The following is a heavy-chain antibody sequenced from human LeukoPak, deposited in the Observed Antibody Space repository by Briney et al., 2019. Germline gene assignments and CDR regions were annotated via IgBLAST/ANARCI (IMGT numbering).Heavy chain of an antibody. CDR1: GYTFTGYY. J-gene: IGHJ4*02. D-gene: IGHD5-18*01. CDR2: INPNSGGT. CDR3: AVEKPRGYSYAKAFDY. Sequence: ASVKVSCKASGYTFTGYYMHWVRQAPGQGLEWMGWINPNSGGTNYAQKFQGRVTMTRDTSISTAYMELSRLRSDDTAVYYCAVEKPRGYSYAKAFDYWGQGTLVTVSS. V-gene: IGHV1-2*02.